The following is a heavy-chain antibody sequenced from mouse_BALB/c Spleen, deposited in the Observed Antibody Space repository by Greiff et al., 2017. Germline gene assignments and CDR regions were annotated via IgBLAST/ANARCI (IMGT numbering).Heavy chain of an antibody. CDR1: GFNIKDYY. CDR2: IDPENGDT. J-gene: IGHJ2*01. V-gene: IGHV14-4*02. Sequence: VQLKQSGAELVRSGASVKLSCTASGFNIKDYYMHWVKQRPEQGLEWIGWIDPENGDTEYAPKFQGKATMTADTSSNTAYLQLSSLTSEDTAVYYCNALGSSLDYWGQGTTLTVSS. CDR3: NALGSSLDY. D-gene: IGHD1-1*01.